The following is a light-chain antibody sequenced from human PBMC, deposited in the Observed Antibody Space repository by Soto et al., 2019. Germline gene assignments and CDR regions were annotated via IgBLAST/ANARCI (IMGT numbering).Light chain of an antibody. Sequence: QSVLTQPASVSGSPGQSITSSFTGASSDVGNYNLVSWYQHHPGKAPKLMIYEVSKRPSGVSNRFSGSKSGDTASLTISGLQAEDEADYYCCSYAGSNYVFGTGTKVTV. V-gene: IGLV2-23*02. J-gene: IGLJ1*01. CDR3: CSYAGSNYV. CDR1: SSDVGNYNL. CDR2: EVS.